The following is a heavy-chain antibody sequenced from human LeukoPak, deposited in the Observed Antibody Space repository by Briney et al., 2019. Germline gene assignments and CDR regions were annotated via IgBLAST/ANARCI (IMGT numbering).Heavy chain of an antibody. CDR2: ISAYNGNT. Sequence: ASVTVSCKASGYTFTNYGISWVRQAPGQGVEWMGWISAYNGNTNYTQTLQGRVTMTTDTSTSTAYMELRSLRSDDTAVYYCAREGQQLVDYWGQGTLVTASS. CDR3: AREGQQLVDY. J-gene: IGHJ4*02. V-gene: IGHV1-18*01. CDR1: GYTFTNYG. D-gene: IGHD6-13*01.